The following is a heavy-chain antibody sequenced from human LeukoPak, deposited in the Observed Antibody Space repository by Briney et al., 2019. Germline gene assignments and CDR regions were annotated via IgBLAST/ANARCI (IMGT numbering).Heavy chain of an antibody. CDR2: MNPNSGNT. D-gene: IGHD3-10*01. J-gene: IGHJ6*03. V-gene: IGHV1-8*03. CDR3: AREALMVRGVISGNSYYYYMDV. CDR1: GYTFTSYD. Sequence: WASVKVSCKASGYTFTSYDINWVRQATGQGLEWMGWMNPNSGNTGYAQKFQGRVTITRNTSISTAYMELSSLRSEDTAVYYCAREALMVRGVISGNSYYYYMDVWGKGTTVTVSS.